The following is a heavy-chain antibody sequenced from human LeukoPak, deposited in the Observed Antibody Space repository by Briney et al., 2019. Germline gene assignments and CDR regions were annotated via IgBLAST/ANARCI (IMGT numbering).Heavy chain of an antibody. CDR2: INPNSGGT. Sequence: ASVKVSCKASGYTFTGYYMHWVRQAPGQGLEWMGWINPNSGGTNYAQKFQGRVTMTRDTSISTAYMELSRLRSDDTAVYYCARGGYSSSWPPPGWFDPWGQGTLVTVSS. CDR3: ARGGYSSSWPPPGWFDP. CDR1: GYTFTGYY. J-gene: IGHJ5*02. D-gene: IGHD6-13*01. V-gene: IGHV1-2*02.